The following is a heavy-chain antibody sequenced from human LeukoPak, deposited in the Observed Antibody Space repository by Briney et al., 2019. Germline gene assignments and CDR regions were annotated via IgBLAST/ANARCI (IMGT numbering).Heavy chain of an antibody. D-gene: IGHD6-19*01. Sequence: GGSLRLSCAASGFTFSDHYMDWVRQAPGKGLEWVGRTRNKANSYTTEYAASVKGRFTISRDDSKNSLYLQMNSLKTEDTAVYYCTARSGWEFDYWGQGTLVTASS. V-gene: IGHV3-72*01. J-gene: IGHJ4*02. CDR1: GFTFSDHY. CDR3: TARSGWEFDY. CDR2: TRNKANSYTT.